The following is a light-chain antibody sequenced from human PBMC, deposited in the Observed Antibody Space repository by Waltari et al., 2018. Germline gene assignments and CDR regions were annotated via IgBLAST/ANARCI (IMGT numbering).Light chain of an antibody. J-gene: IGKJ5*01. CDR1: QNILYSAKNMNF. Sequence: DIVMTQSPDSLAVSLGERATINCKSSQNILYSAKNMNFLAWYQQKPGQPPKLLISWASTRESGAPDRFSGSGSGTDFTLTISSLQAEDVAVYYCQQYYSAPITFGQGTRLEIK. V-gene: IGKV4-1*01. CDR2: WAS. CDR3: QQYYSAPIT.